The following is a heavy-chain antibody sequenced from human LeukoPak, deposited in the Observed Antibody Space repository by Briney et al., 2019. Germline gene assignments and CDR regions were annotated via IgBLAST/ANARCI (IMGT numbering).Heavy chain of an antibody. V-gene: IGHV4-39*01. CDR3: ARHQVSLYDILTGYDY. Sequence: PSETLSLTCTVSGGSISSSSYYWGWIRQPPGKGLEWIGSIYYSGSTYYNPSLKSRVTISVDTSKNQFSLKLSSVTAADTAEYYCARHQVSLYDILTGYDYWGQGTLVTVSS. CDR1: GGSISSSSYY. D-gene: IGHD3-9*01. J-gene: IGHJ4*02. CDR2: IYYSGST.